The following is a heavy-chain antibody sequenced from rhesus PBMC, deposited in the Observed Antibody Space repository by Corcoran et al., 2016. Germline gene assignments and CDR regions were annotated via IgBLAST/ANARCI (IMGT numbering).Heavy chain of an antibody. CDR2: ISGSRVSS. Sequence: QVMLQEWGPVRGKPSWTLSLTWAVSGYSISRGYYWGCSCQPHGEGLEYIGYISGSRVSSSYTHSLKSRVTISRYTSKNQFSLKLSSETAADTVVYYCARHVLLTGEDSFDYWGQGVLVTVSS. J-gene: IGHJ4*01. CDR3: ARHVLLTGEDSFDY. V-gene: IGHV4-99*01. D-gene: IGHD7-45*01. CDR1: GYSISRGYY.